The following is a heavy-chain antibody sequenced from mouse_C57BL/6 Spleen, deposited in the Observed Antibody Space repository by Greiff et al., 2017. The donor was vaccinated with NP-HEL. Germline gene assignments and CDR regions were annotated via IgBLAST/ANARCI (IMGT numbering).Heavy chain of an antibody. CDR1: GFSLNSYG. Sequence: QVQLQQSGPGLVQPSQSLSITCTVSGFSLNSYGVHWVRQSPGKGLEWLGVIWSGGSTDYNAAFISRLSISKDNSKSQVFFKMNSLQADDTAIYYCARTLLYYYAMDYWGQGTSVTVSS. V-gene: IGHV2-2*01. CDR3: ARTLLYYYAMDY. CDR2: IWSGGST. D-gene: IGHD6-5*01. J-gene: IGHJ4*01.